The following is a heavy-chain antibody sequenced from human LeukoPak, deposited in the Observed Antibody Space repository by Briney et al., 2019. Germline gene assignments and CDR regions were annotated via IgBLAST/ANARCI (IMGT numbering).Heavy chain of an antibody. Sequence: ASVKVSCKASGYTFTEHYIHWVRQAPGQGLEWMGCINPNSGGTDYAQKSQGRVTMTRDTSISTAYMELSSLTSDDTAIYYCARGRTPAGGRVLDDYWGQGTLVTVSS. CDR3: ARGRTPAGGRVLDDY. V-gene: IGHV1-2*02. J-gene: IGHJ4*02. CDR1: GYTFTEHY. CDR2: INPNSGGT. D-gene: IGHD6-13*01.